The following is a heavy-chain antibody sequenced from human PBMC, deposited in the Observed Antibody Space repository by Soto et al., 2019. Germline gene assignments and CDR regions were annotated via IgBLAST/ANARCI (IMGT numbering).Heavy chain of an antibody. J-gene: IGHJ6*02. CDR2: INPYRGAT. D-gene: IGHD1-1*01. V-gene: IGHV1-2*02. CDR1: GYSFTDYY. CDR3: AREHVRPRTGAMDV. Sequence: ASVKVSCKASGYSFTDYYMHWVRQAPGQGLERMGWINPYRGATNYAQKFQGRVTMTRDTSISTAYMELSRLRSDDTAVYWCAREHVRPRTGAMDVWGQGTTVTVSS.